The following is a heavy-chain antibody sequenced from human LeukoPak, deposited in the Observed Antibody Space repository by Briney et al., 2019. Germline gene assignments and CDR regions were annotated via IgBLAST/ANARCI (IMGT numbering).Heavy chain of an antibody. Sequence: ASVNVSCTASGYTFTSYYMHWVRQAPGQGLEWMGIINPSGGSTSYAQKFQGRVTMTRDASTSTVYMELSSLRSEDTAVYYCARDLSEGDYNVNWFDPWGQGTLVTVSS. J-gene: IGHJ5*02. D-gene: IGHD4-17*01. CDR2: INPSGGST. CDR1: GYTFTSYY. V-gene: IGHV1-46*01. CDR3: ARDLSEGDYNVNWFDP.